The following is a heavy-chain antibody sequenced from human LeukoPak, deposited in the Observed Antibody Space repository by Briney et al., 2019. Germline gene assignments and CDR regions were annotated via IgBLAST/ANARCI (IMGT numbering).Heavy chain of an antibody. CDR1: GDSISSGDYY. Sequence: PSETLSLTCTVSGDSISSGDYYWSWIRQPAGKGLEWIGRISSSGSTNYNPSLKSRVTISVDTSKNQFSLKLSSVTAADTAVYYCARLNYPSGWSRYYYYYYMDVWGKGTTVTVSS. D-gene: IGHD6-19*01. CDR2: ISSSGST. V-gene: IGHV4-61*02. CDR3: ARLNYPSGWSRYYYYYYMDV. J-gene: IGHJ6*03.